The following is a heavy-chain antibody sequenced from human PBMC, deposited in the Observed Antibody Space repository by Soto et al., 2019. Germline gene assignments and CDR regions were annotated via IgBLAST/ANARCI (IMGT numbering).Heavy chain of an antibody. CDR3: ARAHYGDYGYGMDV. J-gene: IGHJ6*02. CDR2: IYHSGST. V-gene: IGHV4-30-2*01. Sequence: LRLSCAASGFTFSIYAMSWIRQPPGKGLEWIGYIYHSGSTYYNPSLKSRVTISVDRSKNQFSLKLSSVTAADTAVYYCARAHYGDYGYGMDVWGQGTTVTVSS. CDR1: GFTFSIYA. D-gene: IGHD4-17*01.